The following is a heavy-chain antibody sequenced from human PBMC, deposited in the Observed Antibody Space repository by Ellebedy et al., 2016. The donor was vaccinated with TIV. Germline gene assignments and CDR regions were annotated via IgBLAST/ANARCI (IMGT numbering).Heavy chain of an antibody. Sequence: GESLKISCAASGFTFSSYAMSWVRQAPGKGLEWVSAISGSGGSTYYADSVKGRFTISRDNSKNTLYLQMNSLRAEDTAVYYCAKAVAAAGTAPFDYWGQGTLVTVSS. CDR2: ISGSGGST. CDR1: GFTFSSYA. D-gene: IGHD6-13*01. V-gene: IGHV3-23*01. CDR3: AKAVAAAGTAPFDY. J-gene: IGHJ4*02.